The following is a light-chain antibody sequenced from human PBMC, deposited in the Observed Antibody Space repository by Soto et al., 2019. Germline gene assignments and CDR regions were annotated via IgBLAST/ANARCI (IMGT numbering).Light chain of an antibody. CDR1: XXDVGGYSY. V-gene: IGLV2-8*01. CDR2: KVN. CDR3: TSYTSRSTYV. Sequence: QSVLTQPPSASGSPGQSVAISCTGTXXDVGGYSYVSWYRQHPGKAPKLMINKVNKRPSGVPDRYSGSKSANTASPTVSGLQAEDETDYYCTSYTSRSTYVFGNGTKVTVL. J-gene: IGLJ1*01.